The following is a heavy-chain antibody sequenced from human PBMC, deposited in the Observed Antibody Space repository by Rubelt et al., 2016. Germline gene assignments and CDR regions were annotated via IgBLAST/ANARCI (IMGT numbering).Heavy chain of an antibody. V-gene: IGHV4-59*01. CDR3: ARSTAHSDFDY. CDR2: IYDSGST. D-gene: IGHD2-8*02. Sequence: QVQLQESGPGLVKPSETLSLTCTVSGASIRSYYWSWIRQPPGKGLEWIGYIYDSGSTNYNPSLKSRVSISVDTSKNQLSLKLSSVTAADTAVYYCARSTAHSDFDYWGQGTLVTVSS. J-gene: IGHJ4*02. CDR1: GASIRSYY.